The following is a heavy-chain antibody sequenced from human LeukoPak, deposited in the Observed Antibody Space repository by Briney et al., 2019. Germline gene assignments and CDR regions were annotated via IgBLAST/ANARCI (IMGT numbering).Heavy chain of an antibody. D-gene: IGHD4-17*01. CDR3: ARVDTPTV. CDR1: GFTFTTCA. CDR2: IDGSATST. V-gene: IGHV3-23*05. Sequence: PGGSPRLSCGASGFTFTTCAMNWVRQAPGKGLEWVSAIDGSATSTYYAESVKGRFTISRDNSKNTLYLQMNRLRSEDTALYYCARVDTPTVWGQGALVTVSS. J-gene: IGHJ4*02.